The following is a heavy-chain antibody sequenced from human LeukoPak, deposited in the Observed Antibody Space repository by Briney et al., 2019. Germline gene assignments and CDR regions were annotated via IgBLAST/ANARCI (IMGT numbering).Heavy chain of an antibody. D-gene: IGHD6-13*01. CDR1: GFTFSSYS. J-gene: IGHJ4*02. CDR2: ISSSSSYI. V-gene: IGHV3-21*01. CDR3: ARDQGNLIAAAGGGADY. Sequence: GGSLRLSCAASGFTFSSYSMNWVRQAPGKGLEWVSSISSSSSYIYYADSVKGRFTISRDNAKNSLYLQMNSLRAEDTAVYYCARDQGNLIAAAGGGADYWGQGTLVTVSS.